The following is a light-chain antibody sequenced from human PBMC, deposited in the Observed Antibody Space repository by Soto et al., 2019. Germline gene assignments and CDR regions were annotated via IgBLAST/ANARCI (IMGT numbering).Light chain of an antibody. CDR3: QQYNSYSRT. J-gene: IGKJ1*01. CDR2: AAS. V-gene: IGKV1-5*01. Sequence: DFQMTQSPSSLSASVGDRVTITCRASQSIYTYLHWYRQRPGSAPNLLVFAASALHSGVPSRFSGSGSGTEFTLTISSLQPDDFATYYCQQYNSYSRTFGQGTKVDIK. CDR1: QSIYTY.